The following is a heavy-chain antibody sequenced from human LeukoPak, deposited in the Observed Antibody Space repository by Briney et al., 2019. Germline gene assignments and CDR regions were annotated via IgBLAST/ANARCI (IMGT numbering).Heavy chain of an antibody. CDR2: IYYSGST. D-gene: IGHD6-13*01. CDR3: AREAAAGGPYFDY. V-gene: IGHV4-59*01. J-gene: IGHJ4*02. CDR1: GGSISSYY. Sequence: SETLSLTCTVSGGSISSYYWSWIRQPPGKGLEWIGYIYYSGSTNYNPSLKSRVTISVDTSKNQFSLKLSSVTAADTAVYYCAREAAAGGPYFDYWGQGTLVTVSS.